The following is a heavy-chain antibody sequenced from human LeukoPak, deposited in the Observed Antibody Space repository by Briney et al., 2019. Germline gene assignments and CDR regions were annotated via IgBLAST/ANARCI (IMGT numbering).Heavy chain of an antibody. CDR2: INPNSGGT. CDR3: ATLVFLGVYYDFWSGYSY. V-gene: IGHV1-2*06. Sequence: ASVKVSCKASRYTFTGYYMHWVRQAPGQGLELMGRINPNSGGTNYAQKFQGRVTMTRDTSISTAYMELSRLRSDDTAVYYCATLVFLGVYYDFWSGYSYWGQGTLVTVSS. CDR1: RYTFTGYY. J-gene: IGHJ4*02. D-gene: IGHD3-3*01.